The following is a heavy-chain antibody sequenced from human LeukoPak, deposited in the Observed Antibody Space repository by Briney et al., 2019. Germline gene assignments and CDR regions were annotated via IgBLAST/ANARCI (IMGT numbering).Heavy chain of an antibody. Sequence: PSETLSLTCTVSGYSISSGYYWSWIRQPPGKGLEWIGSIYHGGSTYYNPSLKSRVTISVDTSKNQFSLKLSSVTAADTAVYFCARDSWPEVVRFDYWGQGTLVTVSS. V-gene: IGHV4-38-2*02. D-gene: IGHD1-14*01. CDR2: IYHGGST. CDR3: ARDSWPEVVRFDY. J-gene: IGHJ4*02. CDR1: GYSISSGYY.